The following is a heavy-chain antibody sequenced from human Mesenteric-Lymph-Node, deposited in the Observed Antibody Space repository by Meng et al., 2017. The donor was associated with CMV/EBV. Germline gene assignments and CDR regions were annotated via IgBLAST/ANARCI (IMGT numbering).Heavy chain of an antibody. Sequence: ASVKVSCKASGYIFNSYYMHWVRQAPGQGLEWMGIINPSGGSASHAQKFQGRVTMTRDTSTSTVYLELSSLRSEDTAVYYCARGHNYGYSGDTMDVWGQGTTVTVSS. CDR3: ARGHNYGYSGDTMDV. V-gene: IGHV1-46*02. CDR2: INPSGGSA. D-gene: IGHD5-18*01. CDR1: GYIFNSYY. J-gene: IGHJ6*02.